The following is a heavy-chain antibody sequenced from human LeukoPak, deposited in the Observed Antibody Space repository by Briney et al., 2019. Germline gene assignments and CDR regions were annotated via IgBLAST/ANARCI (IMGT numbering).Heavy chain of an antibody. J-gene: IGHJ4*02. CDR1: GFTFSSYW. D-gene: IGHD6-13*01. Sequence: GGSLRLSCAASGFTFSSYWMSWVRQAPGKGREWVANINQDGSEKYYVDSMKGRFTISRDNAKNSLYLQMNSLRAEDTAIYYCTRILRQQLVMFDYWGQGTLVTVSS. CDR3: TRILRQQLVMFDY. CDR2: INQDGSEK. V-gene: IGHV3-7*01.